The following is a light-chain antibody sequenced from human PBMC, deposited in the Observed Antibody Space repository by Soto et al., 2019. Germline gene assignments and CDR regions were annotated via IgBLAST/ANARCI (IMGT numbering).Light chain of an antibody. CDR1: QGIGSW. Sequence: DIQMTQSPPSVSASVGERVTITCRASQGIGSWLAWYQHKAGKAPKLLIYAASSLQSGVPSRFSGSGSGTDFTLTISSLQPEDFATYYCQQANSFPWTLGQGTTVEI. CDR2: AAS. V-gene: IGKV1-12*01. CDR3: QQANSFPWT. J-gene: IGKJ1*01.